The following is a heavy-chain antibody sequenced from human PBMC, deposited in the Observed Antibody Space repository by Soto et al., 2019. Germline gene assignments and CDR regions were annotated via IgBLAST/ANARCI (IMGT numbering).Heavy chain of an antibody. J-gene: IGHJ5*02. V-gene: IGHV4-34*02. Sequence: QVQLQQWGAGLLKPSETLSLTCAVYDGSLSGDCYTWTRQSQWQGLEWVGEIHPSGSTYYNPSLKTRVTLTQETSKKQCSLNLLSVTAADTGEYSGSKGNDASKGVRTWGQGTLVTVSS. CDR1: DGSLSGDC. CDR2: IHPSGST. D-gene: IGHD1-1*01. CDR3: SKGNDASKGVRT.